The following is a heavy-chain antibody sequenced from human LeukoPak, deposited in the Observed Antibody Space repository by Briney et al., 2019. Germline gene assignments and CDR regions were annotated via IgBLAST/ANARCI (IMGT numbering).Heavy chain of an antibody. V-gene: IGHV3-23*01. Sequence: GGSLRLSCAASGFPFSSYAMSGVRQAPGKGLEWVSSISNSGDFTYYADSVKGRFTISRDNSQNTLYLQVNSLRAEDTALYYCAKEKTNSLYDAFDIWGQGTMVTVSS. CDR3: AKEKTNSLYDAFDI. CDR2: ISNSGDFT. D-gene: IGHD2/OR15-2a*01. CDR1: GFPFSSYA. J-gene: IGHJ3*02.